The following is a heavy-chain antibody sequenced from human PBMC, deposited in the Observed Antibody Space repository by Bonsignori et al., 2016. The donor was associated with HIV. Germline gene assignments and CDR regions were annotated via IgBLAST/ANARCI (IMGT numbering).Heavy chain of an antibody. CDR2: VSGSGVSI. Sequence: WIRQPPGKGLEWVSSVSGSGVSIYYADSVKGRFTISRDSSKSTLYLQMNSLRAEDTATYYCVNSAYCDGECPPWAQYFQHWGQGTPVTVSS. V-gene: IGHV3-23*01. D-gene: IGHD2-21*01. J-gene: IGHJ1*01. CDR3: VNSAYCDGECPPWAQYFQH.